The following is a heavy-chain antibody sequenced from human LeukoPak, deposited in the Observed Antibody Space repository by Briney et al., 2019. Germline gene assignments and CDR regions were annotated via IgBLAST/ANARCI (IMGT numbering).Heavy chain of an antibody. J-gene: IGHJ6*02. D-gene: IGHD3-3*01. CDR2: INHSGST. V-gene: IGHV4-34*01. CDR3: AREEWLLSPGGYYYYYGMDV. CDR1: GGSFSGYY. Sequence: SETLSLTCAVYGGSFSGYYWSWIRQPPGKGLEWIGEINHSGSTNYNPSLKSRVTISVDTSKNQFSLKLSSVTAADTAVYYCAREEWLLSPGGYYYYYGMDVWGQGTTVTVSS.